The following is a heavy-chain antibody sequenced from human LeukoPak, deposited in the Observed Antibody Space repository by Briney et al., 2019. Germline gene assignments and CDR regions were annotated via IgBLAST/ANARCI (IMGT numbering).Heavy chain of an antibody. J-gene: IGHJ4*02. CDR1: GFTFSSYS. CDR2: ISSSSSYI. CDR3: AKVEYSSSSYDY. V-gene: IGHV3-21*01. D-gene: IGHD6-6*01. Sequence: GGSLRLSCAASGFTFSSYSMNWVRQAPGKGLEWVSSISSSSSYIYYADSVKGRFTISRDNAKNSLYLQMNSLRAEDTAVYYCAKVEYSSSSYDYWGQGTLVTVSS.